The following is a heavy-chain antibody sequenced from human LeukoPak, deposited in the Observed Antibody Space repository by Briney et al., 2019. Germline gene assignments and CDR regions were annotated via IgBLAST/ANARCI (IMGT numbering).Heavy chain of an antibody. V-gene: IGHV1-8*01. CDR1: GYTFTSYD. D-gene: IGHD3-10*01. J-gene: IGHJ6*03. CDR2: MNPNSGNT. CDR3: ARGPRFGELRVYYYYYMDV. Sequence: ASVKVSCKASGYTFTSYDINWVRQATGQGLEWMGWMNPNSGNTGYAQKFQGRVTMTRNTSISTAYMELSSLRSEDTAVYYCARGPRFGELRVYYYYYMDVWGKGTTVTISS.